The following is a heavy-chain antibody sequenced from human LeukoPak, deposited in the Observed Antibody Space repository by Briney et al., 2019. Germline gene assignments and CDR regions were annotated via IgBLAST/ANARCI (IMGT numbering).Heavy chain of an antibody. CDR2: IRYDGSNK. J-gene: IGHJ4*02. CDR3: AKVLSGSYSPFDY. D-gene: IGHD1-26*01. V-gene: IGHV3-30*02. CDR1: GFTFSSYG. Sequence: GGSLRLSCAASGFTFSSYGMHWVRQAPGKGLEWVAFIRYDGSNKYYADSVKGRFTVSRDNSKNTLYLQTNSLRAEDTAVYYCAKVLSGSYSPFDYWGQGTLVTVSS.